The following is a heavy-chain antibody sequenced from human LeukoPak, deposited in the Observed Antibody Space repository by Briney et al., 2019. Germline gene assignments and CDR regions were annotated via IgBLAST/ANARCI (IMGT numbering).Heavy chain of an antibody. J-gene: IGHJ4*02. CDR1: GYTFTGHY. D-gene: IGHD4-17*01. V-gene: IGHV1-2*02. Sequence: GASVKVSCKASGYTFTGHYLHWVRQAPGQGLEWMGWVNLNSGGTNYAQKFQGRVTMTRDTSISTAYMELSSLRSDDTAVYYCATLTVTTGYWGQGTLVTVSS. CDR3: ATLTVTTGY. CDR2: VNLNSGGT.